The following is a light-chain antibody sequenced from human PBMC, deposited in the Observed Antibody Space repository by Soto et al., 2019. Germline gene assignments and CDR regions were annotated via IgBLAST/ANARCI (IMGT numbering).Light chain of an antibody. CDR1: QAISGNY. J-gene: IGKJ5*01. Sequence: EIVLPQSPGPLSLSPGEGSSLSCMAIQAISGNYLAWYQHKPGQAPRLLMYGASSRATGIPDRFSGSGSGTGFTLTISRLEPEDFAVYYCQQYGSAPPITFGQGTRLEI. V-gene: IGKV3-20*01. CDR2: GAS. CDR3: QQYGSAPPIT.